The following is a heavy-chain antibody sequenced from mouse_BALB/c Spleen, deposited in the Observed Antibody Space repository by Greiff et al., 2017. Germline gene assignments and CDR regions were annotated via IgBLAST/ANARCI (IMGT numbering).Heavy chain of an antibody. J-gene: IGHJ3*01. Sequence: VQLKESGPGLVKPSQSLSLTCTVTGYSITSDYAWNWIRQFPGNKLEWMGYISYSGSTSYNPSLKSRISITRDTSKNQFFLQLNSVTTEDTATYYCARSGDRYEDFAYWGQGTLVTVSA. V-gene: IGHV3-2*02. CDR1: GYSITSDYA. CDR2: ISYSGST. D-gene: IGHD2-14*01. CDR3: ARSGDRYEDFAY.